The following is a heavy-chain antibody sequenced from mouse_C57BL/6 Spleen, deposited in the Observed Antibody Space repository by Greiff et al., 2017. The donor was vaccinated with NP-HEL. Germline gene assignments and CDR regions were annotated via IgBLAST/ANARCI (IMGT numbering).Heavy chain of an antibody. V-gene: IGHV5-17*01. CDR1: GFTFSDYG. J-gene: IGHJ1*03. D-gene: IGHD2-4*01. Sequence: EVNLVESGGGLVKPGGSLKLSCAASGFTFSDYGMHWVRQAPEKGLEWVAYISSGSSTIYYADTVKGRFTISRDNAKNTLFLQMTSLRSEDTAMYYCARTYDYHWYFDVWGTGTTVTVSS. CDR2: ISSGSSTI. CDR3: ARTYDYHWYFDV.